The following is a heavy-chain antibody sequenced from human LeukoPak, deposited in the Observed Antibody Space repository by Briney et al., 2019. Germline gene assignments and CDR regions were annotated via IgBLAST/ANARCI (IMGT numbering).Heavy chain of an antibody. CDR3: AGVRAGANRAFDI. Sequence: GGSLRLSCAASGFTFSRYWMHWVRQAPGEGLVWVSRIDPDDSGSSYADSVKGRFTISRDNAKNTLWLQMNSLRADDTAVYYCAGVRAGANRAFDIWGQGTVVAVSS. CDR1: GFTFSRYW. CDR2: IDPDDSGS. J-gene: IGHJ3*02. V-gene: IGHV3-74*01. D-gene: IGHD4/OR15-4a*01.